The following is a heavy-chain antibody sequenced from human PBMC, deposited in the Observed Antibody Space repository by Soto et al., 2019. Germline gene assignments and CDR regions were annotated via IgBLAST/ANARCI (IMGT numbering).Heavy chain of an antibody. J-gene: IGHJ3*02. D-gene: IGHD3-22*01. V-gene: IGHV3-13*01. Sequence: GESLKISCAASGFTFSSYDMHWVRQATGKGLEWVSAIGTAGDTYYPGSVKGRFTISRENAKNSLYLQMNSLRAGDTAVYYCARGPAFNYYDSSGYHDAFDIWGQGTMVTVSS. CDR1: GFTFSSYD. CDR3: ARGPAFNYYDSSGYHDAFDI. CDR2: IGTAGDT.